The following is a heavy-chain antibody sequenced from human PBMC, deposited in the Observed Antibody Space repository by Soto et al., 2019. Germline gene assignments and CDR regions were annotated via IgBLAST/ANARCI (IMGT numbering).Heavy chain of an antibody. D-gene: IGHD3-10*01. J-gene: IGHJ4*02. V-gene: IGHV3-30-3*01. CDR3: ARDRSTQGFDY. CDR1: GFTFSRYG. Sequence: QVQLVEAGGGVVQPGMSLRLSCAASGFTFSRYGMNWVRQAPGKGLEWVAIISYDGTRKYYADSVKGRFTISRNNFKNTLTLQLNSLRSDDTAVYYCARDRSTQGFDYLGQVTLVTVSS. CDR2: ISYDGTRK.